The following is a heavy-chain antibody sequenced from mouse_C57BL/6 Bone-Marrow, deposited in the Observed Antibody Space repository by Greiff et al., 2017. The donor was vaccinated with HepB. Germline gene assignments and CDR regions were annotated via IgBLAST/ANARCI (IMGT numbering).Heavy chain of an antibody. J-gene: IGHJ4*01. V-gene: IGHV14-4*01. CDR1: GFNFKDDY. CDR3: ARDSSASYAMDY. Sequence: EVKLLESGAELVRPGASVKLSCTASGFNFKDDYMHWVKQRPEQGLEWIGWIDPENCDTEYASKFQGKATITADTSSNTADLQLSSLTSEDTAVYYCARDSSASYAMDYWGQGTSVTVSS. CDR2: IDPENCDT. D-gene: IGHD3-2*02.